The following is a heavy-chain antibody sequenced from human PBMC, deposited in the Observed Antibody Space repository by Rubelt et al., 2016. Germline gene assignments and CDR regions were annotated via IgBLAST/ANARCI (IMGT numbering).Heavy chain of an antibody. CDR3: ARAEYSCYESVAFDI. CDR1: GGSFDGYH. D-gene: IGHD5-12*01. CDR2: IYYSGNT. J-gene: IGHJ3*02. Sequence: QVQLQQWGAGLLKPSETLSLTCIVYGGSFDGYHWTWIRQPPGKGLEWIGYIYYSGNTYYNPSLKSRVTISVDTSKNQFSRKLGSGTAADTAVYYCARAEYSCYESVAFDIWGQGTMVTVSS. V-gene: IGHV4-34*01.